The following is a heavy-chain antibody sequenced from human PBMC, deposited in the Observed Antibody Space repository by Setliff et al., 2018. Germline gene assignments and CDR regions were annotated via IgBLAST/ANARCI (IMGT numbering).Heavy chain of an antibody. CDR3: ARARHFGMDV. V-gene: IGHV1-2*02. CDR1: GYIFSDHY. Sequence: GASVKVSCKASGYIFSDHYMHWVRQAPGKGLERMGWINSNGGDTNYAQTFEGRLTLTRDTSIRTTYMELATLRSDDTAVYYCARARHFGMDVWGQGTTVTVSS. CDR2: INSNGGDT. J-gene: IGHJ6*02.